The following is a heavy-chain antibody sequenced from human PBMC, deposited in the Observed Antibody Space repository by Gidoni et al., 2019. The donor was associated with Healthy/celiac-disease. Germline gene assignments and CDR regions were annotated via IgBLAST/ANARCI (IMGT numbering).Heavy chain of an antibody. J-gene: IGHJ4*02. CDR2: IYWNDDK. V-gene: IGHV2-5*01. CDR3: AHNSIAARLFDFDY. D-gene: IGHD6-6*01. CDR1: GFSLSTSGVG. Sequence: QITLKESGPTLVKPTQTLTLTCTFSGFSLSTSGVGVGWIRQPPGKALEWLALIYWNDDKRYSPSLKSRLTITKDTSKNQVVLTMTNMDPVDTATYYCAHNSIAARLFDFDYWGQGTLVTVSS.